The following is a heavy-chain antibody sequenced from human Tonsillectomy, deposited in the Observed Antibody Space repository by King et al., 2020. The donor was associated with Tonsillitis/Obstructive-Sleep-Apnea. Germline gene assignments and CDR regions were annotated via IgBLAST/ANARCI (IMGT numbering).Heavy chain of an antibody. V-gene: IGHV3-43*01. J-gene: IGHJ3*02. CDR2: ISWDNGST. CDR3: AKGTSAYQGAFDI. D-gene: IGHD2-2*01. Sequence: DVQLVESGGVVVQPGGSLRLSCAASGFTFDDYTVHWVRQAPGKGLEWVSLISWDNGSTFYAVSVKGRFTISRDNTTNSLYLQMNSLKTEDTAFYYCAKGTSAYQGAFDIWGQGTMVTVSS. CDR1: GFTFDDYT.